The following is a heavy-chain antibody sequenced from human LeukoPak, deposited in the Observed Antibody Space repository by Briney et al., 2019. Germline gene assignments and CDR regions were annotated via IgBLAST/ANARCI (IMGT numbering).Heavy chain of an antibody. CDR2: ISSDGVST. V-gene: IGHV3-64*01. CDR3: ATNIAGAFDV. J-gene: IGHJ3*01. Sequence: GGSLRLSCAASGFTFSAYAMHWVRQARGKGLEHVSIISSDGVSTYYANSVKGRFTISRDNSKNTVSLQTDSLRVEDMAVYYCATNIAGAFDVWGQGTMVTVSS. CDR1: GFTFSAYA. D-gene: IGHD2/OR15-2a*01.